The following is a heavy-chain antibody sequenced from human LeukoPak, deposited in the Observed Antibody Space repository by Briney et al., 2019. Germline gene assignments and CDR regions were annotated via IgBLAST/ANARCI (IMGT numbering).Heavy chain of an antibody. D-gene: IGHD5-18*01. Sequence: PGGSLRLYCAASGFTLSSHGWHWVRQAPGKGLEWVAVISYDGSNKYYADSVRVRFTSARDNSKNTLYLQMNSLRAEDTAVYYCAKDQGIQLWLRYTFDIWGQGTMVTVSS. CDR1: GFTLSSHG. CDR2: ISYDGSNK. CDR3: AKDQGIQLWLRYTFDI. J-gene: IGHJ3*02. V-gene: IGHV3-30*18.